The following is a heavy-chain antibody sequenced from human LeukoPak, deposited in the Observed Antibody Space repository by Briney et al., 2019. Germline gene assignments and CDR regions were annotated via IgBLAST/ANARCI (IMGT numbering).Heavy chain of an antibody. Sequence: GGSLSLSCAASGFSFSTHWMSWFRQAPGKGLEWVALIKKDGSDKYYVDSVKGRFTISRDNAKNSLYLQMNSLRADDTAVYYCAGDEGWTFDIWGQGTKVTVSS. CDR2: IKKDGSDK. CDR1: GFSFSTHW. J-gene: IGHJ3*02. CDR3: AGDEGWTFDI. D-gene: IGHD5-24*01. V-gene: IGHV3-7*01.